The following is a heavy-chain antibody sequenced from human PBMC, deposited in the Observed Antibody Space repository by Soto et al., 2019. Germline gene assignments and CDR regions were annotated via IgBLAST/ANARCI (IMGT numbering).Heavy chain of an antibody. V-gene: IGHV3-11*01. CDR1: GFSFSDYY. CDR2: IGSSGNTI. Sequence: QVQVVESGGGLVKPGGSLRLSCAASGFSFSDYYMYWIRQAPGKGLEWVSYIGSSGNTIYYGDSVKGRFTISRDNAKNSLYLQMNSLTVDDTAVYYCAKGRGISMYYYYGMDVWGQGTSVTVSS. J-gene: IGHJ6*02. CDR3: AKGRGISMYYYYGMDV. D-gene: IGHD1-1*01.